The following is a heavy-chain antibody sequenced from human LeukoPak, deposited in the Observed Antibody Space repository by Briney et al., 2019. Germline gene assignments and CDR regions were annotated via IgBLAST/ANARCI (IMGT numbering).Heavy chain of an antibody. CDR2: IYYSGST. D-gene: IGHD6-19*01. V-gene: IGHV4-39*01. Sequence: SETLSLTCTVSGGSISSISYYWGWIRQPPGKGLEWIGSIYYSGSTYYNPSLKSRVTISVDTSKNQFSLKLSSVTAADTAVYYCARQKAVAATGGIDYWGQGTLVTVSS. CDR3: ARQKAVAATGGIDY. J-gene: IGHJ4*02. CDR1: GGSISSISYY.